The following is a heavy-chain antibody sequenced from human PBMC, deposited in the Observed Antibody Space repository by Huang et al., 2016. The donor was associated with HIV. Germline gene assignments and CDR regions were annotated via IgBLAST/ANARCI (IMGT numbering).Heavy chain of an antibody. D-gene: IGHD5-18*01. CDR2: IYPGDSDN. V-gene: IGHV5-51*03. CDR1: GFSFTNYW. J-gene: IGHJ4*02. CDR3: ARPLLGYSYGYYFDY. Sequence: EVQLVQSGAEVKKPGESLKISCKGSGFSFTNYWIGWVRQMPGKGLEGMGIIYPGDSDNTYSPSFQGQVTISADKSINTAYLQWSSLKASDTAMYYCARPLLGYSYGYYFDYWGQGTLVTVSS.